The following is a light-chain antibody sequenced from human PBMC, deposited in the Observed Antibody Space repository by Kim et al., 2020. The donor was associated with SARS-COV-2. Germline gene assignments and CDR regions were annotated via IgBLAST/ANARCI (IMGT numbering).Light chain of an antibody. V-gene: IGLV3-21*04. CDR1: NIGSKS. CDR3: QVWDSSSDHVV. Sequence: APEKTARITWGGNNIGSKSVHWYQQKPGQAPVLVIYYDSDRPSGIPERFSGSNSGNTATLTISRVEAGDEADYYCQVWDSSSDHVVFGGGTQLTVL. J-gene: IGLJ2*01. CDR2: YDS.